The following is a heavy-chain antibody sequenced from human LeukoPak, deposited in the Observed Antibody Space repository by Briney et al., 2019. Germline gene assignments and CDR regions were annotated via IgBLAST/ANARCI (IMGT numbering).Heavy chain of an antibody. J-gene: IGHJ4*02. CDR1: GFTFSSYW. D-gene: IGHD5-18*01. V-gene: IGHV3-74*01. CDR3: ARDKTRGLGYSYSKSGNYFDY. Sequence: GGSPRLSCAASGFTFSSYWMHWVRQAPGKGLVWVSRINSDGSSTSYADSVKGRFTISRDNAKNTLYLQMNSLRAEDTAVYSCARDKTRGLGYSYSKSGNYFDYWGQGTLVTVSS. CDR2: INSDGSST.